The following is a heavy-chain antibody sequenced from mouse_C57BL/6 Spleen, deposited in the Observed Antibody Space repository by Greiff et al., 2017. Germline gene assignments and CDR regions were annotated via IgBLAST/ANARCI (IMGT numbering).Heavy chain of an antibody. CDR3: ARGGDYNGSSNCDY. CDR2: IYPRSGNT. Sequence: VKLQESGAELARPGASVKLSCKASGYTFTSSGISWVKQRTGQGLEWIGEIYPRSGNTYYNEKFKGKATLTADKSSSTAYMELRSLTSEDSAVYFGARGGDYNGSSNCDYWGQGTTLTVSS. CDR1: GYTFTSSG. D-gene: IGHD1-1*01. V-gene: IGHV1-81*01. J-gene: IGHJ2*01.